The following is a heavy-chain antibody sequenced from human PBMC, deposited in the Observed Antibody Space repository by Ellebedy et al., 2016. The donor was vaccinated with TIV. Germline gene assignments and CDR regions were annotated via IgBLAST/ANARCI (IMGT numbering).Heavy chain of an antibody. CDR3: TGSYRAFDI. D-gene: IGHD1-26*01. CDR1: GFTFSSYA. J-gene: IGHJ3*02. Sequence: GGSLRLSCAASGFTFSSYAMSWVRQAPGKGLEWVSGISSSGGSTYYADSVKGRFTISRDNSKNTLYLQMNSLRAEDTAVYYCTGSYRAFDIWGQGTMVTVSS. CDR2: ISSSGGST. V-gene: IGHV3-23*01.